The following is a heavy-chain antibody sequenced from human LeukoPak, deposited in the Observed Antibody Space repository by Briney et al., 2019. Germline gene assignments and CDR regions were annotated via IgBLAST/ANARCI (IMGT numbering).Heavy chain of an antibody. D-gene: IGHD6-6*01. Sequence: GGSLRLSCAASGFTFSSYGMHWVRQAPGKGLEWVAVISYDGSNKYNADSVKGRFTISRDNSKNTLYLQMNSLKAEDTAVYYCARGPNVCGNSSGLIRDYYYYMDVWGKGTTVTVSS. CDR1: GFTFSSYG. CDR2: ISYDGSNK. J-gene: IGHJ6*03. V-gene: IGHV3-30*03. CDR3: ARGPNVCGNSSGLIRDYYYYMDV.